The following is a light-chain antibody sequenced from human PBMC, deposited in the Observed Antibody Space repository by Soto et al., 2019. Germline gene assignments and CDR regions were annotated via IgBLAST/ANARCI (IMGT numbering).Light chain of an antibody. Sequence: QSALTQPPSVSGAPGQRVTISCTGSSSNIGAGYDVHWYQQLPGTAPKLLIYGNNNRPSGVPDRFSGSKSGTSASLAIAGLQAEDEADYYCQSYDSSLSENVIFGGGTKLTVL. V-gene: IGLV1-40*01. CDR2: GNN. CDR3: QSYDSSLSENVI. J-gene: IGLJ2*01. CDR1: SSNIGAGYD.